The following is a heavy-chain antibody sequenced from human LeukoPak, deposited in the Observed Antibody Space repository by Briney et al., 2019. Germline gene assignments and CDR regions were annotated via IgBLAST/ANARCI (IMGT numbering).Heavy chain of an antibody. CDR2: IYYSGIT. D-gene: IGHD3-22*01. V-gene: IGHV4-59*08. Sequence: KPSETLSLTCTVSGDSINSYYWSWIRQPPGKGLEWIAYIYYSGITNYNPSLKSRVTISVDTSKNQFSLKLSSVTAADTAVYYCAGHIRDGSGYPNTFDIWGQGTMVTVSS. CDR3: AGHIRDGSGYPNTFDI. J-gene: IGHJ3*02. CDR1: GDSINSYY.